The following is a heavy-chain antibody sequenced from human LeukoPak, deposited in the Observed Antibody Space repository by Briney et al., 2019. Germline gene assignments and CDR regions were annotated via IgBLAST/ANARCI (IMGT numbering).Heavy chain of an antibody. CDR2: IYYSGST. CDR1: GGSISSSSYY. Sequence: RTSETLSLTCTVSGGSISSSSYYWGWIRQPPGKGLEWIGSIYYSGSTYYNPSLKSRVTISVDTSKNQFSLKLSSVTAADTAVYYCARRGGVRYSYGPSYFDYWGQGTLVTVSS. J-gene: IGHJ4*02. CDR3: ARRGGVRYSYGPSYFDY. D-gene: IGHD5-18*01. V-gene: IGHV4-39*07.